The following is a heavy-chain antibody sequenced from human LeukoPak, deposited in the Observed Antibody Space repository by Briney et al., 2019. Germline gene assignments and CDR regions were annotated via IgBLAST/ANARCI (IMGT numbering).Heavy chain of an antibody. Sequence: ASVKVSCKASGGTFSSYAISWVRQAPGQGLEWMGGIIPIFGTANYAQKFQGRVTITTDESTSTAYMELSSLRSGDTAVYYCVSDYYDSSGYTFQHWGQGTLVTVSS. J-gene: IGHJ1*01. CDR3: VSDYYDSSGYTFQH. CDR2: IIPIFGTA. V-gene: IGHV1-69*05. CDR1: GGTFSSYA. D-gene: IGHD3-22*01.